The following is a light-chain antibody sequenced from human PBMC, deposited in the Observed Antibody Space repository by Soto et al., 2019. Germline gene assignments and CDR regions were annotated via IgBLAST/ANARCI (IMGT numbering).Light chain of an antibody. J-gene: IGKJ1*01. CDR1: QSVSSSY. CDR3: QQYGSSPQT. Sequence: EIVLTQSPGTLSLSPGERATLSCRASQSVSSSYLAWDHQKPGQAPRLLIYGASSRATGIPDRFSGSGSGTDFTLTISRLEPEDFAVYYCQQYGSSPQTFGQGTKVEIK. V-gene: IGKV3-20*01. CDR2: GAS.